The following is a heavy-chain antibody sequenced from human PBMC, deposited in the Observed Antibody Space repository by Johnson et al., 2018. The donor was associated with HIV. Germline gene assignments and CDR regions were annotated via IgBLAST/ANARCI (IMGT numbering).Heavy chain of an antibody. Sequence: QEQLVESGGGVVQPGRSLRLSCAASGFTFSSYAMHLFRQAPGKGLEWVAVISYDGGNKYYADFVKGRFTISIDNSKNTLYLQMNRLRAEDTAVYYCARAVTPFGDWEAFDIWGQGTMVTVSS. CDR1: GFTFSSYA. CDR2: ISYDGGNK. CDR3: ARAVTPFGDWEAFDI. D-gene: IGHD3-10*01. V-gene: IGHV3-30-3*01. J-gene: IGHJ3*02.